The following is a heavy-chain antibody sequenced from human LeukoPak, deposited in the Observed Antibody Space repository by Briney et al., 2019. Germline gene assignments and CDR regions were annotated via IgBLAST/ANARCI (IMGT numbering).Heavy chain of an antibody. CDR3: ARAAYCSSTSCYLRGAWYYYYMDV. Sequence: GSSVKVTCKASGGTFSSYAISWVRRAPGQGLEWMGGIIPIFGTANYAQKFQGRVTITADESTSTAYMELSSLRSEDTAVYYCARAAYCSSTSCYLRGAWYYYYMDVWGKGTTVTVSS. CDR2: IIPIFGTA. V-gene: IGHV1-69*01. CDR1: GGTFSSYA. D-gene: IGHD2-2*01. J-gene: IGHJ6*03.